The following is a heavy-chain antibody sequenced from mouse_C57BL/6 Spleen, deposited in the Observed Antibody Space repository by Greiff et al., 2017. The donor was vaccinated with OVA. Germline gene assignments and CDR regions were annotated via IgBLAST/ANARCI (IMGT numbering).Heavy chain of an antibody. D-gene: IGHD3-3*01. Sequence: EVKLMESGGGLVKPGGSLKLSCAASGFTFSDYGMHWVRQAPEKGLEWVAYISSGSSTIYYADTVKGRFTISRDNAKNTLFLQMTSLRSEDTAMYYCARGDEDYFDYWGQGTTLTVSS. J-gene: IGHJ2*01. CDR1: GFTFSDYG. CDR3: ARGDEDYFDY. V-gene: IGHV5-17*01. CDR2: ISSGSSTI.